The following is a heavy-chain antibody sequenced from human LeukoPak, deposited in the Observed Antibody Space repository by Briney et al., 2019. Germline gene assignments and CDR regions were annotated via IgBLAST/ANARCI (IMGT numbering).Heavy chain of an antibody. CDR2: ITNNGGAM. CDR3: ARALADSRGYYLGFDY. V-gene: IGHV3-11*04. J-gene: IGHJ4*02. CDR1: GFTFSDYY. D-gene: IGHD3-22*01. Sequence: GGSLRLSCAASGFTFSDYYMGWIRQAPGKGLEWISYITNNGGAMFYADSLKGRLTIFRDNAKKSLYLQMNSLRPDDTALYYCARALADSRGYYLGFDYWGQGTLVTVPS.